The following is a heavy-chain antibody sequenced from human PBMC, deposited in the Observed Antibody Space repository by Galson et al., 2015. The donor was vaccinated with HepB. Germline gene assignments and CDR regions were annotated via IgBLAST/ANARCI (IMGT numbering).Heavy chain of an antibody. D-gene: IGHD6-6*01. J-gene: IGHJ4*02. CDR3: TTRTGEYSSSSRFDY. CDR1: GFTFSNAW. V-gene: IGHV3-15*01. Sequence: SLRLSCAASGFTFSNAWMSWVRQAPGKGLEWVGRIKSKTDGGTTDYAAPVKGRFTISRDDSKNTLYLQMNSLKTEDTAVYYCTTRTGEYSSSSRFDYWGQGTLVTVSS. CDR2: IKSKTDGGTT.